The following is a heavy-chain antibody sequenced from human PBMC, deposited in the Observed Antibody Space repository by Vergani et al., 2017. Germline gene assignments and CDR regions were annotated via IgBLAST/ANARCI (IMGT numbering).Heavy chain of an antibody. V-gene: IGHV3-21*01. CDR2: ISSSSSYI. J-gene: IGHJ6*02. Sequence: VQLVESGGGLVKPGGSLRLSCAASGFTFSSYSMNWVRQAPGKGLEWVSSISSSSSYIYYADSVKGRFTISRDNAKNSLYLQMNSLRAEDTAVYYCARDLTGGYSYGFYYGMDVWGQGTTVTVSS. CDR3: ARDLTGGYSYGFYYGMDV. CDR1: GFTFSSYS. D-gene: IGHD5-18*01.